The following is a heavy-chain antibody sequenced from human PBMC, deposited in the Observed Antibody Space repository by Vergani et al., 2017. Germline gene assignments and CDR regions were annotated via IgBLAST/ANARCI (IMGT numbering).Heavy chain of an antibody. J-gene: IGHJ4*02. CDR1: GGSISSSSYY. V-gene: IGHV4-39*01. CDR3: ARQGKQLLDY. D-gene: IGHD6-13*01. CDR2: IYYSGST. Sequence: QLQLQESGPGLVKPSETLSLTCTVPGGSISSSSYYWGWIRQPPGKGLEWIGSIYYSGSTYYNPSLKSRVTISVDTSKNQFSLKLSYVTAADTAVYYCARQGKQLLDYWGQGTLVTVSS.